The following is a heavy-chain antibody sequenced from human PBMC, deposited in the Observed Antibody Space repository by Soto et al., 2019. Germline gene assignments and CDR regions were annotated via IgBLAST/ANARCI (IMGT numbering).Heavy chain of an antibody. J-gene: IGHJ5*02. Sequence: PSETLSLTCAVSGGSISSSNWWSWVRQPPGKGLGWIGEIYHSGSTNYNPSLKSRVTISVDTSKNQFSLKLTSVTAADTAVYYCARVRGNQLLGWFDPWGQGTLVTVSS. D-gene: IGHD2-2*01. CDR1: GGSISSSNW. V-gene: IGHV4-4*02. CDR2: IYHSGST. CDR3: ARVRGNQLLGWFDP.